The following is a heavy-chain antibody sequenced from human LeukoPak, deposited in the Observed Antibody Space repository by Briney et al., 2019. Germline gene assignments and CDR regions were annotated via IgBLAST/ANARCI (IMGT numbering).Heavy chain of an antibody. V-gene: IGHV4-39*07. CDR2: IYYSGST. D-gene: IGHD4-23*01. J-gene: IGHJ4*02. CDR3: ARVYITGGNAFDY. Sequence: SETLSLTCTVSGGFISSSSYYWGWIRQPPGKGLEWIGSIYYSGSTYYNPSLKSRVTISVDTSKNQFSLKLSSVTAADTAVYYCARVYITGGNAFDYWGQGTLVTVSS. CDR1: GGFISSSSYY.